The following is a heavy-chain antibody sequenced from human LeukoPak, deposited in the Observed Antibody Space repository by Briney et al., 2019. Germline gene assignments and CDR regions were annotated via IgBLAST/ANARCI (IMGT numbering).Heavy chain of an antibody. CDR1: GASISSYY. CDR3: ARHYYDSSGHFPTDY. Sequence: SETLSLTCTVSGASISSYYWSWIRQPPGKGLEWIAYIFYSGSISYNPSLKSRVTMSVDTSKNQFSLKLSSVTAADTAMYYCARHYYDSSGHFPTDYWGQGTLVTVSS. D-gene: IGHD3-22*01. CDR2: IFYSGSI. J-gene: IGHJ4*02. V-gene: IGHV4-59*08.